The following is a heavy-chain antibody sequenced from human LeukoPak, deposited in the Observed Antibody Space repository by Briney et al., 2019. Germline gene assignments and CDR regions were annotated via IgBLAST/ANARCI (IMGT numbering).Heavy chain of an antibody. D-gene: IGHD1-26*01. CDR3: ARNIGSYAAFDI. CDR2: IYYSGST. CDR1: GYSISSGYY. J-gene: IGHJ3*02. Sequence: SETLSLTCTVSGYSISSGYYWGWIRQPPGKGLEWIGSIYYSGSTYYNPSLKSRVTISVDTSKNQFSLKLSSVTAADTAVYYCARNIGSYAAFDIWGQGTMVTVSS. V-gene: IGHV4-38-2*02.